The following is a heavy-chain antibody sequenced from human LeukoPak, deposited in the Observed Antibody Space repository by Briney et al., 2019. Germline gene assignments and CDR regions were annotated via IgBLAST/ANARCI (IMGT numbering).Heavy chain of an antibody. CDR3: TRATIPAAGIDY. J-gene: IGHJ4*02. Sequence: ASVKGSCKASGYTFTSYGVSWVRQAPGQGLEWMGWISTYTGDTNYAQKLQGRLTMTTDTSASTAFMELRSLTSDDTAVYYCTRATIPAAGIDYWGQGTLVTVSS. V-gene: IGHV1-18*01. CDR1: GYTFTSYG. D-gene: IGHD6-25*01. CDR2: ISTYTGDT.